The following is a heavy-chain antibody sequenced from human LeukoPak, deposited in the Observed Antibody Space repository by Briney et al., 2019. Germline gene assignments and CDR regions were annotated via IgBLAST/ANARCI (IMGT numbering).Heavy chain of an antibody. Sequence: SETLSLTCTVSGGSISSSSYYWGWIRQPPGQGLEWIGSIYYSGSTYYNPSLKSRVTISVDTSKNQFSLKLSSVTAADTAVYYCARHWLGIQDFDYWGQGTLVTVSS. J-gene: IGHJ4*02. V-gene: IGHV4-39*01. CDR2: IYYSGST. CDR3: ARHWLGIQDFDY. CDR1: GGSISSSSYY. D-gene: IGHD6-19*01.